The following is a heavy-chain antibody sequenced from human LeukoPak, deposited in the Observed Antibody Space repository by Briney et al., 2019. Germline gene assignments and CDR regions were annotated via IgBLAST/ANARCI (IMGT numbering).Heavy chain of an antibody. Sequence: GGSLRLSCAASGFTFSSYWMHWVRQAPGKGLVWVSRINSDGSSTSYADSVKGRFTISRDNAKNTLYLQMNSLRAEDTAVYYCAREQANSYYDFWSGQNSLLDYWGLGTLVTVSS. CDR2: INSDGSST. D-gene: IGHD3-3*01. CDR3: AREQANSYYDFWSGQNSLLDY. J-gene: IGHJ4*02. CDR1: GFTFSSYW. V-gene: IGHV3-74*01.